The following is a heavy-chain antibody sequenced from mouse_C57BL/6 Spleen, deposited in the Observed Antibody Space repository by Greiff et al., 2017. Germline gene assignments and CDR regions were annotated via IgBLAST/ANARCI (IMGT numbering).Heavy chain of an antibody. J-gene: IGHJ4*01. CDR1: GYTFTSYW. D-gene: IGHD2-4*01. CDR2: FDPTSGGT. CDR3: ARSGDYGAMDY. Sequence: QVQLQQPGAELVKPGASVKLSCKASGYTFTSYWMHWVKQRPGRGLEWIGRFDPTSGGTKYNEKFKSKATLPVDKPSSTAYMQLSSLTSEDSAVYYCARSGDYGAMDYWGQGTSVTVSS. V-gene: IGHV1-72*01.